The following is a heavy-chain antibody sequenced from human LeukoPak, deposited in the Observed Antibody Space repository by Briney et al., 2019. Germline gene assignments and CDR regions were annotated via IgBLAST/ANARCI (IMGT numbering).Heavy chain of an antibody. V-gene: IGHV4-38-2*01. J-gene: IGHJ4*02. CDR2: IYHSGST. CDR3: ARASDTAMAVEFEV. CDR1: GGSISSGYY. D-gene: IGHD5-18*01. Sequence: SETLSLTCAVSGGSISSGYYWGWIRQPPGKGLEWIGSIYHSGSTYYNPSLKSRVTISVDTSKNQFSLKLSSVTAADTAVYYCARASDTAMAVEFEVWGQGTLVTVSS.